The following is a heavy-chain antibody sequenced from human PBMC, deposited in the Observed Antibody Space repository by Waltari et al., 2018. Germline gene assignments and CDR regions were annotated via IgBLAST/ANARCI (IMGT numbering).Heavy chain of an antibody. D-gene: IGHD6-19*01. CDR1: GGSISSHY. V-gene: IGHV4-59*11. Sequence: QVQLQESGPGLVKPSETLSLTCTVSGGSISSHYWSWIRQPPGKGLEWIGYIYYSGSTNYNPSRKSRVTISVDTSKNQFALKLSSVTAADTAVYYCARVGYSSGWLVDYWGQGTLVTVSS. J-gene: IGHJ4*02. CDR2: IYYSGST. CDR3: ARVGYSSGWLVDY.